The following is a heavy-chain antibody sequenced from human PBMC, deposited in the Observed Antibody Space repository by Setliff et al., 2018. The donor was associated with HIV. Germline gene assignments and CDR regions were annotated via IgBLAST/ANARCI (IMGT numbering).Heavy chain of an antibody. J-gene: IGHJ6*03. CDR3: GNQAVVPADMDYYYYIDV. V-gene: IGHV4-39*01. CDR1: GGSISSSSYY. D-gene: IGHD2-2*01. Sequence: SESLSLTCTVSGGSISSSSYYWGWIRQPPGKGLEWIGSIHESGSTHYNPSLKSRVTISVDTSKNQFSLKLSSVTAADTAVYYCGNQAVVPADMDYYYYIDVWGKGTTVTVSS. CDR2: IHESGST.